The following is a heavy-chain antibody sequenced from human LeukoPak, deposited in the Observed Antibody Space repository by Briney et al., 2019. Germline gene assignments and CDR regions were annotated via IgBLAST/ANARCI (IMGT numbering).Heavy chain of an antibody. CDR3: AKGYCSSTSCSTTNDY. CDR2: ISSSGSTK. D-gene: IGHD2-2*01. J-gene: IGHJ4*02. V-gene: IGHV3-48*03. Sequence: PGGSLRLSCAASGFTFSSYEMNWVRQAPGKGLEWVSYISSSGSTKYYADSVKGRFTISRDNAKNSLYLQMNSLRAEDTAVYYCAKGYCSSTSCSTTNDYWGQGTLVTVSS. CDR1: GFTFSSYE.